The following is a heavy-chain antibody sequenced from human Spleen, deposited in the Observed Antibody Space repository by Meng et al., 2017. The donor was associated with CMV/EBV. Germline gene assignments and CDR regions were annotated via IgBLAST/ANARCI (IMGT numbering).Heavy chain of an antibody. J-gene: IGHJ2*01. CDR3: AKDVSPSGNYGGYFDL. V-gene: IGHV3-33*06. Sequence: GFTVSRNYMSWVRQAPGKGLEWVAVIWYDGSNKYYADAVKGRFTISRDNSKNTLYLQMNSLRAEDTAVYYCAKDVSPSGNYGGYFDLWGRGTLVTVSS. CDR1: GFTVSRNY. CDR2: IWYDGSNK. D-gene: IGHD1-26*01.